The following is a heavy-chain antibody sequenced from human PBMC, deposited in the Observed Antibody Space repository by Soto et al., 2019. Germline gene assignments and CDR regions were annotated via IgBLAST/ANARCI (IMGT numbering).Heavy chain of an antibody. CDR3: ARRHRAFDP. CDR2: IYHSGST. J-gene: IGHJ5*02. CDR1: GGSISSYY. Sequence: SVTLSLTCTVSGGSISSYYWSWIRQPPGKGLEWIGEIYHSGSTNYNPSLKSRVTISVDKSKNQFSLKLSSVTDADTAVYHCARRHRAFDPRSQGTLVTVSS. V-gene: IGHV4-59*08.